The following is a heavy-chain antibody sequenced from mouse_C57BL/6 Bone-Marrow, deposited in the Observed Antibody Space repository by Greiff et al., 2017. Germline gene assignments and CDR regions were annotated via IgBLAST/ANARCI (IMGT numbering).Heavy chain of an antibody. V-gene: IGHV14-4*01. CDR2: IDPENGDT. D-gene: IGHD1-1*01. Sequence: EVQLQQSGAELVRPGASVKLSCTASGCNFKDYYMHWVKQRPEQGLEWIGWIDPENGDTEYASKFQGKATITADTSANTAYMQLSSLTSEDTAVYYCTTRSSYRLFHALDYRGQGTSATVSS. J-gene: IGHJ4*01. CDR1: GCNFKDYY. CDR3: TTRSSYRLFHALDY.